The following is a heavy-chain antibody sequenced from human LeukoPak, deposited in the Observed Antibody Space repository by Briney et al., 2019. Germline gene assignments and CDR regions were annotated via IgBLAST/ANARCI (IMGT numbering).Heavy chain of an antibody. V-gene: IGHV1-2*02. CDR2: INPNSGGT. CDR1: GYTFTDYY. D-gene: IGHD3-10*01. Sequence: EASVKVSCKASGYTFTDYYMHWVRQAPGQGLEWMGWINPNSGGTNYAQKFQGRVTMTRDTSISTAYMELSRLRSDDTAVYYCARDLRKEVVRGVIMGYYYGMDVWGQGTTVTVSS. J-gene: IGHJ6*02. CDR3: ARDLRKEVVRGVIMGYYYGMDV.